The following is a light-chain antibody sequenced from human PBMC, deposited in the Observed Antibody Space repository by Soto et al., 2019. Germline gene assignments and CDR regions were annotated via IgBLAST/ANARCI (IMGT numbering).Light chain of an antibody. CDR3: QQYVSLVT. CDR2: GAS. J-gene: IGKJ4*01. V-gene: IGKV3-20*01. CDR1: QSVSSNY. Sequence: EIVLTQSPGTLSLSPGERATLSCRASQSVSSNYLAWYQQKPGQAPRLLIYGASSRATGIPDRFSGSGSGTDFTLTISRLEPEDFAVYYCQQYVSLVTFGGGTKVEI.